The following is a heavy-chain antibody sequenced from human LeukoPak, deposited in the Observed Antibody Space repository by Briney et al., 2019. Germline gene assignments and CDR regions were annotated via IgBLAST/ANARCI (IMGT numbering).Heavy chain of an antibody. D-gene: IGHD1-26*01. V-gene: IGHV3-30-3*01. CDR3: ARDRIVGATTPEGFDY. Sequence: PGGSLRLSCAASGFTFSSYAMHWVRQAPGKGLEWVAVISYDGSNKYYADSVKGRFTISRDNSKNTPYLQMNSLRAEDTAVYYCARDRIVGATTPEGFDYWGQGTLVTVSS. J-gene: IGHJ4*02. CDR2: ISYDGSNK. CDR1: GFTFSSYA.